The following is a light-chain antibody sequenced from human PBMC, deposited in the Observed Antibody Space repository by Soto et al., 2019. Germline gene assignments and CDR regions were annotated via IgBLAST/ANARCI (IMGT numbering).Light chain of an antibody. CDR1: QSISSW. V-gene: IGKV1-5*03. CDR2: KAS. J-gene: IGKJ1*01. CDR3: QQYNSYSWT. Sequence: DIQMTQSPSTLSASVGDRVTITCRASQSISSWLAWYQQKPGKAPNLLIYKASSLESVVPSRFSGSGSGTEFTLTISSLQADDFATYYCQQYNSYSWTFGQGTKVEIK.